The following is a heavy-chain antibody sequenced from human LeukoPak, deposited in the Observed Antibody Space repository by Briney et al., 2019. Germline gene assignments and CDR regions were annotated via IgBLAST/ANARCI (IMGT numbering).Heavy chain of an antibody. V-gene: IGHV3-64*01. CDR3: ARDSSSWYYFDY. Sequence: GGAPRPSCAAPGFPLSSYAMHLVRPAPGKGMGYVSAISSNGGSTYYANSVKGRFTISRDNSKNTLYLQMGSLRAEDMAVYYCARDSSSWYYFDYWGQGTLVTVSS. CDR1: GFPLSSYA. J-gene: IGHJ4*02. D-gene: IGHD6-13*01. CDR2: ISSNGGST.